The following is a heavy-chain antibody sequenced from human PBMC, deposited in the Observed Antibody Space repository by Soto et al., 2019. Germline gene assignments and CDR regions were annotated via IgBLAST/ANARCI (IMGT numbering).Heavy chain of an antibody. CDR3: ARQIYDSDTGPNFQYYFDS. V-gene: IGHV5-10-1*01. J-gene: IGHJ4*02. D-gene: IGHD3-22*01. CDR2: IDPSDSQT. Sequence: GESLKISCKGSGYSFAGYWITWVRQKPGKGLEWMGRIDPSDSQTYYSPSFRGHVTISATKSITTAFLQWSSLRASDTAMYYCARQIYDSDTGPNFQYYFDSWGQGTPVTVSS. CDR1: GYSFAGYW.